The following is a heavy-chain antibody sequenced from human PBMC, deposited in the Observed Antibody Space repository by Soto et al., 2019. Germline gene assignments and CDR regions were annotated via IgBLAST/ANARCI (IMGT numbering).Heavy chain of an antibody. CDR2: ISSSSSYI. D-gene: IGHD6-13*01. J-gene: IGHJ5*02. CDR1: GFTFSSYS. Sequence: EVQLVESGGGLVKPGGSLRLSCAASGFTFSSYSMNWVRQAPGKGLEWVSSISSSSSYIYYADSVKGRFTISRDKAKNSLYLQMNSLRAEDTAVYYCARDPADPPTRNWCDPWGQGTLVTVSS. V-gene: IGHV3-21*01. CDR3: ARDPADPPTRNWCDP.